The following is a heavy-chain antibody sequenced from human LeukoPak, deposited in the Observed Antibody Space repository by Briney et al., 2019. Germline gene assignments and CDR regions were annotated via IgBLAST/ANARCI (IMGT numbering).Heavy chain of an antibody. D-gene: IGHD4-11*01. CDR1: GFSFSGHW. Sequence: GGSLRLSCTASGFSFSGHWMHWARQLPGKGLVWVSRISPTGSTTSYADSVKGRFTISRDNSKNTLYLQMSSLRAEDTAAYYCARRPATNALDIWGQGTMVTVSS. J-gene: IGHJ3*02. CDR2: ISPTGSTT. V-gene: IGHV3-74*01. CDR3: ARRPATNALDI.